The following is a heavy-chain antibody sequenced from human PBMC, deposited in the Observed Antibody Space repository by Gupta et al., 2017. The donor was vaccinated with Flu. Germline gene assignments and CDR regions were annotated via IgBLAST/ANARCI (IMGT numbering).Heavy chain of an antibody. J-gene: IGHJ3*01. CDR3: AKDLPRYGGNYRRSSFDV. V-gene: IGHV3-9*01. D-gene: IGHD4-17*01. CDR2: ITWVGNSL. Sequence: GKGLEWVSGITWVGNSLGYADSVKGRFTISRDNAEDALYLQMNDLRAEDTALYYCAKDLPRYGGNYRRSSFDVWGQGTMVTVSS.